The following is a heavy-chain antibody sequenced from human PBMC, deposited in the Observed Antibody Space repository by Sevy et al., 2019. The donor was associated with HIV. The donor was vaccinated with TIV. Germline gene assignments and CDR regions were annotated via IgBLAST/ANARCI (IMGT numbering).Heavy chain of an antibody. Sequence: ASVKVSCKASGYTFTSYAMNWVRQAPGQGLEWMGWMNTNTGNPTYAQGFTGRFVFSLDTSVSTAYLQISSLKAEDTAVYYCARGGYCSSTSCYAKRYWGQGTLVTVSS. CDR1: GYTFTSYA. CDR2: MNTNTGNP. V-gene: IGHV7-4-1*02. J-gene: IGHJ4*02. D-gene: IGHD2-2*03. CDR3: ARGGYCSSTSCYAKRY.